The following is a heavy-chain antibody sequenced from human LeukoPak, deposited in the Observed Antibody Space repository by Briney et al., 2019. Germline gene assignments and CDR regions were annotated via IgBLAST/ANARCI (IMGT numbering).Heavy chain of an antibody. J-gene: IGHJ4*02. D-gene: IGHD2/OR15-2a*01. CDR1: GLSSNFG. Sequence: QPGSSLSLSCEPSGLSSNFGMYWVPQAPGKGLGGVASILYDGSNEYYGDSVKSRFSISRDDYKNTLYLQMNSLRAEDTAVYYCAKDLNSRWSLDYWGQGTLVTVSS. CDR2: ILYDGSNE. V-gene: IGHV3-30*18. CDR3: AKDLNSRWSLDY.